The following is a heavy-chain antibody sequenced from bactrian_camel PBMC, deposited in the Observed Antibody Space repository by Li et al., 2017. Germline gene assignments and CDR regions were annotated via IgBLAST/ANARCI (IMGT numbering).Heavy chain of an antibody. CDR2: IDTGDGST. CDR3: AAEAGHDCYEVTKGGRDFGY. CDR1: GNTFNTY. J-gene: IGHJ6*01. D-gene: IGHD3*01. V-gene: IGHV3S31*01. Sequence: DVQLVESGGGSALAGGSVRLSCAASGNTFNTYSWFRQAPGQGREGVAAIDTGDGSTYYLNSVEGRFTISKDSDENTLYLQMINVKPADTAMYYCAAEAGHDCYEVTKGGRDFGYWGQGTQVTVS.